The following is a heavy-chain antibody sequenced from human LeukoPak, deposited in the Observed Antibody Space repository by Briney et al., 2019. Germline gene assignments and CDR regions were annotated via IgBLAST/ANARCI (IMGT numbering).Heavy chain of an antibody. D-gene: IGHD6-19*01. CDR3: ARSSGWFGGWFDP. CDR2: IYYSGST. J-gene: IGHJ5*02. Sequence: SETLSLTCTVSGGSISSSSYYWGWIRQPPGKGLEWIGSIYYSGSTNYNPSLKSRVTISVDTSKNQFSLKLSSVTAADTAVYYCARSSGWFGGWFDPWGQGTLVTVSS. CDR1: GGSISSSSYY. V-gene: IGHV4-39*07.